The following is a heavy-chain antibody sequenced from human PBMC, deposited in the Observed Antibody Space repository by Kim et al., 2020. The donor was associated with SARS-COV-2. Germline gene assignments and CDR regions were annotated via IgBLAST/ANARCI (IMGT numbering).Heavy chain of an antibody. V-gene: IGHV3-30*04. D-gene: IGHD3-22*01. CDR1: GFTFSSYA. CDR3: ARVRYYDSGSMGY. CDR2: ISYDGSNK. J-gene: IGHJ4*02. Sequence: GGSLRLSCAASGFTFSSYAMHWVRQAPGKGLEWVAVISYDGSNKYYADSVKGRFTISRDNSKNTLYLQMNSLRAEDTAVYYCARVRYYDSGSMGYWGQGTLVTVSS.